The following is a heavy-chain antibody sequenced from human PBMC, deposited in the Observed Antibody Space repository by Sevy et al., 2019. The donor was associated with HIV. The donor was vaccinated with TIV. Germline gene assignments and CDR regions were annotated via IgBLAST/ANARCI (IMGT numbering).Heavy chain of an antibody. J-gene: IGHJ1*01. D-gene: IGHD2-15*01. CDR3: ATRLGYCSGSSCYPPEYFHH. V-gene: IGHV4-39*01. CDR2: LYYSGNT. Sequence: SETLSLTCIVSGGSISSSIYYWGWIRQPPGKGLEWIGSLYYSGNTYYNPSLKSRVTISVDTSKKQFSLKLSSVTAADTAVYYCATRLGYCSGSSCYPPEYFHHWGQGTLVTVSS. CDR1: GGSISSSIYY.